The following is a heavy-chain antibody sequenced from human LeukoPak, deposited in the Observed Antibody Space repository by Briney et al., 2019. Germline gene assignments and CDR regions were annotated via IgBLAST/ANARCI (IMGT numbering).Heavy chain of an antibody. J-gene: IGHJ4*02. CDR1: GFTFSGHA. V-gene: IGHV3-30*03. CDR3: ASIKVAVAGSGA. Sequence: GGSLRLSCAASGFTFSGHAMHWVRQAPGKGLELLAYISHDGSYQYHVDSVKGRFTISRDNSKNTLYLQMNSLRAEDTAVYYCASIKVAVAGSGAWGQGTLVTVSS. D-gene: IGHD6-19*01. CDR2: ISHDGSYQ.